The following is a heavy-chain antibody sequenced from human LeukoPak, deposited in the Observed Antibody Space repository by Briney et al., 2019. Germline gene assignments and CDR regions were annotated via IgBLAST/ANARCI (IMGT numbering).Heavy chain of an antibody. V-gene: IGHV3-33*01. J-gene: IGHJ3*02. Sequence: GGSLRLSCAASGFTFSSYGMHWVRQAPGKGLEWVAVIWYDGSNKYYADSVNGRFTISRDNSKNTLYLQMSSLRAEDTAVYYCARVGFGELFDAFDIWGQGTMVTVSS. D-gene: IGHD3-10*01. CDR1: GFTFSSYG. CDR3: ARVGFGELFDAFDI. CDR2: IWYDGSNK.